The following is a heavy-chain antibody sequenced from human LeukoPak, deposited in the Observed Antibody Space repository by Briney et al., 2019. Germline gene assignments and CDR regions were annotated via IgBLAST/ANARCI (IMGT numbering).Heavy chain of an antibody. J-gene: IGHJ4*02. Sequence: PSETLSLTCAVYGGSFSGYYWSWIRQPPGKGLEWIGEINHSGSTYYNPSLKSRVTISVDTSKNQFSLKLSSVTAADTAVYYCARGILGYCSSTSCHAPGPGDYWGQGTLVTVSS. D-gene: IGHD2-2*01. V-gene: IGHV4-34*09. CDR1: GGSFSGYY. CDR2: INHSGST. CDR3: ARGILGYCSSTSCHAPGPGDY.